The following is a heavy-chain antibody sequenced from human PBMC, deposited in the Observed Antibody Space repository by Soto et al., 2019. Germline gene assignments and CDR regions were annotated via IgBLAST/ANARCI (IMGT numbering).Heavy chain of an antibody. Sequence: ASVKVSCKASGYTFTSYGISWVRQAPGQGLEWMGWISAYNGNTNYAQKLQGRVTMTTDTSTSTAYMELRSLRSDDTAVYYCARDSGRYYYDSSGYLQFDYWGQGTLVTVSS. J-gene: IGHJ4*02. V-gene: IGHV1-18*01. CDR1: GYTFTSYG. CDR3: ARDSGRYYYDSSGYLQFDY. CDR2: ISAYNGNT. D-gene: IGHD3-22*01.